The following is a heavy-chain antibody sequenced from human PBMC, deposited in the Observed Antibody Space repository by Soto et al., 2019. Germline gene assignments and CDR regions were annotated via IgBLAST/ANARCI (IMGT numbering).Heavy chain of an antibody. CDR3: ARPLISTTAIKKPPDYDYGMDV. CDR1: GYTFTSYY. Sequence: GASVKVSCKASGYTFTSYYMHWVRQAPGQGLEWMGIINPSGGSTSYAQKFQGRVTMTRDTSTSTVYMELSSLRSEDTAVYYCARPLISTTAIKKPPDYDYGMDVWGQGTTVTVSS. V-gene: IGHV1-46*01. D-gene: IGHD3-10*01. J-gene: IGHJ6*02. CDR2: INPSGGST.